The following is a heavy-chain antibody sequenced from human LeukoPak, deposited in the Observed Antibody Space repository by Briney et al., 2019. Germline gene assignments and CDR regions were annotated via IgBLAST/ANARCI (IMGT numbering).Heavy chain of an antibody. D-gene: IGHD3-22*01. Sequence: GGSLRLSCTASGFTFGDYIVSWFRQAPGKGLEWVGFIRRKAYGGTTEYAASVKGRFTISRDDSKSIAYLQMNSLKTEDTAMYYCTRPARISMIVGDLGYFHYWGQGTLVTVSS. V-gene: IGHV3-49*03. CDR2: IRRKAYGGTT. CDR1: GFTFGDYI. J-gene: IGHJ4*02. CDR3: TRPARISMIVGDLGYFHY.